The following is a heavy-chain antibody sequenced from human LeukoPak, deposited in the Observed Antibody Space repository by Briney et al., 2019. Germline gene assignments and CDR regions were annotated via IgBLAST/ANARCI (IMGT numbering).Heavy chain of an antibody. CDR1: GGSISSSSYY. J-gene: IGHJ3*02. V-gene: IGHV4-39*01. CDR3: ARYCSSTSCYAGPYDAFDI. CDR2: IYYSGST. Sequence: PSETLSLTCTVSGGSISSSSYYWGWIRQPPGKGLEWIGSIYYSGSTYYNPSLKSRVTISVDTSKNQFSLKLSSVTAADTAVYYCARYCSSTSCYAGPYDAFDIWGRGTMVTVSS. D-gene: IGHD2-2*01.